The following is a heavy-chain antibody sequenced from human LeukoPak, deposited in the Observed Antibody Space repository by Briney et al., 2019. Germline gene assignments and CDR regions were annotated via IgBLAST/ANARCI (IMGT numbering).Heavy chain of an antibody. CDR3: ARVRGYDILTGYFDY. V-gene: IGHV4-59*01. Sequence: SETLSLTCTVSGGSISSYYWSWIRQPPGKGLEWIGYTYYSGSTNYNPSLKSRATISVDTSKNPFSLMLSSVTAADTAVYYCARVRGYDILTGYFDYWGQGTLVSVSS. CDR1: GGSISSYY. CDR2: TYYSGST. J-gene: IGHJ4*02. D-gene: IGHD3-9*01.